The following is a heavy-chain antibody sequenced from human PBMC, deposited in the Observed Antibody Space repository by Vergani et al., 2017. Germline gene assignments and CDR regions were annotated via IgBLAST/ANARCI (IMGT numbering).Heavy chain of an antibody. CDR3: ARDPSASAFDY. J-gene: IGHJ4*02. CDR1: GDSISRYY. Sequence: QVQLQESGPGLVKPSETLSLTCTVSGDSISRYYWNWIRQPPGKGLEWIGYIYYSGSTDYNPSLKSRVTISVDTSKSQFSLKLNSVTAADTAVYYCARDPSASAFDYWGQGTLVTVSS. D-gene: IGHD3-10*01. CDR2: IYYSGST. V-gene: IGHV4-59*01.